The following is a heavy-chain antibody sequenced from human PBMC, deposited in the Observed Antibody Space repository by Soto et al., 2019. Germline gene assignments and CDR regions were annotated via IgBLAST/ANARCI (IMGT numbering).Heavy chain of an antibody. CDR2: ISGSGGST. Sequence: PGGSLRLSCAASGFTFSSYAMSWVRQAPGKGLEWVSGISGSGGSTYHADSVKGRFTISRDNSKNTLYLQMNSLRAEDTAVYYCAKDGDYYDRSGYYSYFEYWGQGTLVTVSS. V-gene: IGHV3-23*01. CDR3: AKDGDYYDRSGYYSYFEY. J-gene: IGHJ4*02. CDR1: GFTFSSYA. D-gene: IGHD3-22*01.